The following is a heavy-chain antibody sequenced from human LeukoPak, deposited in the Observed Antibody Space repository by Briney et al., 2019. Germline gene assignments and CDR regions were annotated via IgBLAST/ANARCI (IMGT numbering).Heavy chain of an antibody. J-gene: IGHJ4*02. D-gene: IGHD6-19*01. Sequence: SETLSLTCAVSGDSSSSSIYYWGWIRQPPGKGLEWIGSIDYSGSTYYNPSLKSRATISIDTSKNQLSLKLSSVTAADTALYYCAREYTLYRSGWFLDYWGQGTVVTVSS. CDR3: AREYTLYRSGWFLDY. CDR2: IDYSGST. CDR1: GDSSSSSIYY. V-gene: IGHV4-39*07.